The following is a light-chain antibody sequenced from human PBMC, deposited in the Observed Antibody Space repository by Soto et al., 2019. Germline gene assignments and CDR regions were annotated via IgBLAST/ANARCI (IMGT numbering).Light chain of an antibody. J-gene: IGLJ1*01. CDR3: CSHAGSYTYV. CDR1: SSDVGGYNY. Sequence: QSALTQPRSVSGSPGQSLTISCTGTSSDVGGYNYVSWYQQHPGKVPKLMIYDVTKRPSGVSDRFSGSKSGNTASLTISGLQAEDEADYYCCSHAGSYTYVFGTGTKVTVL. CDR2: DVT. V-gene: IGLV2-11*01.